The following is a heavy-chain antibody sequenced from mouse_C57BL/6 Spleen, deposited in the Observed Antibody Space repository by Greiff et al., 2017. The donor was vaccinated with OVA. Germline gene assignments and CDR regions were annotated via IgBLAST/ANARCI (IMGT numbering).Heavy chain of an antibody. D-gene: IGHD2-3*01. J-gene: IGHJ2*01. CDR1: GYTFTSYW. CDR3: AGDGYSFFDY. V-gene: IGHV1-53*01. Sequence: QVQLQQPGTELVKPGDSVKLSCTASGYTFTSYWMHWVKQRPGPGLEWIGNINPSNGGTNYYEKFKSKATLTVDKSSSTAYMQLSSLTSEDSAVDYCAGDGYSFFDYWGQGTTLTVSS. CDR2: INPSNGGT.